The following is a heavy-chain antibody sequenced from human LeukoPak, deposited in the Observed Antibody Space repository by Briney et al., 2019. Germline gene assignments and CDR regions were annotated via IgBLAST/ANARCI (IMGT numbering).Heavy chain of an antibody. V-gene: IGHV3-23*01. D-gene: IGHD1-26*01. J-gene: IGHJ4*02. CDR3: ATSGSYYRFEY. CDR2: ISASGVST. Sequence: GGSLRLSCAASGFTFSDSAMTWVRQAPGKGPEWVSLISASGVSTYYADSVKGRFTISRDNSKNTLYLQMNSLRAEDTAVYYCATSGSYYRFEYWGQGTLVTVSS. CDR1: GFTFSDSA.